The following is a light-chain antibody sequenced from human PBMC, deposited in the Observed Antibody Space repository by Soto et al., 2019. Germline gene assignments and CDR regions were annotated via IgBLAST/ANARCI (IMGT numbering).Light chain of an antibody. CDR2: DAS. CDR1: QSITSW. CDR3: QQYDSHPVT. Sequence: EIQMTQSPSTLSASIGDRVTITCRASQSITSWLAWYQQTPGKAPKLLIYDASSLETAVPSRFSGSGSGTEFTLTISSLQPDDFGNYYCQQYDSHPVTFGQGTKLEIK. J-gene: IGKJ2*01. V-gene: IGKV1-5*01.